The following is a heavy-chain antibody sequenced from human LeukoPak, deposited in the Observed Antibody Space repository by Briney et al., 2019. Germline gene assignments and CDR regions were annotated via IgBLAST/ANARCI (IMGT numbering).Heavy chain of an antibody. J-gene: IGHJ4*02. Sequence: GGSLRLSCAASGLTFSSYGMHWVRQAPGKGLEWVAVISYDGSNKYYADSVKGRFTISRDNSKNTLYLQMNSLRAEDTAVYYCAKVEGVLGYYDSSGYYPGNYWGQGTLVTVSS. CDR1: GLTFSSYG. CDR3: AKVEGVLGYYDSSGYYPGNY. V-gene: IGHV3-30*18. D-gene: IGHD3-22*01. CDR2: ISYDGSNK.